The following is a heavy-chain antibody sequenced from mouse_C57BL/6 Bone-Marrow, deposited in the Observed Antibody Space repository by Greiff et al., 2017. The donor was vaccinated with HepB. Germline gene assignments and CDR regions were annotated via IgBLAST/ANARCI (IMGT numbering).Heavy chain of an antibody. Sequence: QVQLKQPGTELVKPGASVKLSCKASGYTFTSYWMHWVKQRPGQGLEWIGNINPSNGGTNYNEKFKSKATLTVDKSSSTAYMQLSSLTSEDSAVYYCARNLAAYGSSYYFDYWGQGTTLTVSS. V-gene: IGHV1-53*01. CDR3: ARNLAAYGSSYYFDY. CDR1: GYTFTSYW. J-gene: IGHJ2*01. CDR2: INPSNGGT. D-gene: IGHD1-1*01.